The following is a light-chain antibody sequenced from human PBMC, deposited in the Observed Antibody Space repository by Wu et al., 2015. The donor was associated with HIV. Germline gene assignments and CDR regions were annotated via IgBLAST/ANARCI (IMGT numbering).Light chain of an antibody. CDR3: QPYNNWPPWT. V-gene: IGKV3-15*01. CDR1: QSVSSSY. CDR2: DAS. Sequence: SPGERATLSCRASQSVSSSYLAWNQQKPGQAPRLLIYDASTRATGVPARFSGSGSGTEFTLTVNIMQSEDFAVYYCQPYNNWPPWTFGQGTKVEVK. J-gene: IGKJ1*01.